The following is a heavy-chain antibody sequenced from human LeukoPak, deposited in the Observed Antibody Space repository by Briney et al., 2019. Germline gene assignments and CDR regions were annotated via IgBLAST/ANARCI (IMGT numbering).Heavy chain of an antibody. Sequence: GGSLRLSCAASGFTFSSYSMNWVRQAPGKGLEWVSSISSSSSYIYYADSVKGRFTISRDNAKNSLYLQMNSLRAEDTAVYYCAREHGSGTYDFDYWGQGTLVTVSS. V-gene: IGHV3-21*01. CDR2: ISSSSSYI. CDR3: AREHGSGTYDFDY. D-gene: IGHD3-10*01. CDR1: GFTFSSYS. J-gene: IGHJ4*02.